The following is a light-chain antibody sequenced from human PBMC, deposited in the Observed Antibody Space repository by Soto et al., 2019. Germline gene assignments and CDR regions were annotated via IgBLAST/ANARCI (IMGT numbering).Light chain of an antibody. J-gene: IGKJ1*01. Sequence: DIQMTQAPSTLSASVGDRGTLSRRAKRISGTCLGWYQQKPEDAPKLLIYKASSLTSGVASRCSGSGSGTEFTLTISSLQPDYFATYCCQHYNSSPEAFGQGTKVDIK. CDR1: RISGTC. CDR2: KAS. CDR3: QHYNSSPEA. V-gene: IGKV1-5*03.